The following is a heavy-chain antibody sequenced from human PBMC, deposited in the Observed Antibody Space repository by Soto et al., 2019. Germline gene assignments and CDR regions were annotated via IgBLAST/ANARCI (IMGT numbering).Heavy chain of an antibody. CDR3: LAVAGIRDYWLFDM. D-gene: IGHD6-19*01. V-gene: IGHV3-9*01. CDR2: ITWNSDNV. CDR1: GFSFDDYG. J-gene: IGHJ3*02. Sequence: EVQLVESGGGLVQPGRSLRLSCAASGFSFDDYGMHWVRQAPGKGLEWVSGITWNSDNVDYADSVKGRFTISRDNARNSLYLQMNSLRAEDTALYYGLAVAGIRDYWLFDMWGPATLVTVSS.